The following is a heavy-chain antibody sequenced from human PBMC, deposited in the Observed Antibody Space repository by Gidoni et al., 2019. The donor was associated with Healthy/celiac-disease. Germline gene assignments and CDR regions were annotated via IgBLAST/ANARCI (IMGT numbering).Heavy chain of an antibody. CDR3: AKDTHRVVVVAADSFDY. V-gene: IGHV3-23*01. CDR2: ISGSGGST. J-gene: IGHJ4*02. CDR1: GFTFSSSA. D-gene: IGHD2-15*01. Sequence: EVQLLESGGGLVQPGGSLSLSCAASGFTFSSSAMSWVRQAPGKGLEWVSAISGSGGSTYYADSVKGRFTISRDNSKNTLYLQMNSLRAEDTAVYYCAKDTHRVVVVAADSFDYWGQGTLVTVSS.